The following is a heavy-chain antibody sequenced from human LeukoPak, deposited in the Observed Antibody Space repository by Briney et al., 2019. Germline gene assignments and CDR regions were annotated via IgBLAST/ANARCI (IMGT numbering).Heavy chain of an antibody. V-gene: IGHV4-59*08. CDR3: ARLGGFGDTPLGGWFDP. CDR1: GGSISSYY. Sequence: PSETLSLTCTVSGGSISSYYWSWIRQPPGKGLEWIGYIYYSGSTNYNPSLKSRVTISVDTSKNQFSLKLSSVTAADTAVYYCARLGGFGDTPLGGWFDPWGQGTLVTVSS. CDR2: IYYSGST. J-gene: IGHJ5*02. D-gene: IGHD3-10*01.